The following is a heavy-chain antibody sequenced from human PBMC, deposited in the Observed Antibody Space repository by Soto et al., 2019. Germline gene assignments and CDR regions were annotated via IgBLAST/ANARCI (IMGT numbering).Heavy chain of an antibody. CDR3: ARGAAQINYGVDV. Sequence: QVPLVQSGAEVKKPGASVKVSCQASGYTFTTYPINWVRQAPGQGLEWMGWISTYSGYTNYAQNLQGRVTMTTDTSTSTAYMELRSLKSDDTAVYYCARGAAQINYGVDVWGQGTTVTVSS. J-gene: IGHJ6*02. D-gene: IGHD6-6*01. V-gene: IGHV1-18*01. CDR1: GYTFTTYP. CDR2: ISTYSGYT.